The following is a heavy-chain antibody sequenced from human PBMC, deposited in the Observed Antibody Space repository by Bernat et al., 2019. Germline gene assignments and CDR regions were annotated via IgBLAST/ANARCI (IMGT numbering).Heavy chain of an antibody. CDR3: ARDFPEADWALAYYSSGMDV. V-gene: IGHV3-30-3*01. D-gene: IGHD3-9*01. CDR1: GFTFSSYA. CDR2: ISYDGSNK. Sequence: QVQLVESGGGVVQPGRSLRLSCAASGFTFSSYAMHWVRQAPGKGLEWVAVISYDGSNKYYADSVKGRFTISRDNSKNTLYLQMNSLRAEDTAVYYCARDFPEADWALAYYSSGMDVWGQGTTVTVSS. J-gene: IGHJ6*02.